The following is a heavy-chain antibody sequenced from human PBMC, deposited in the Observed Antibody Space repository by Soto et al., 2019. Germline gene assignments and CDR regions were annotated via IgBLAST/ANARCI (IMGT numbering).Heavy chain of an antibody. D-gene: IGHD2-15*01. CDR1: GYTFTHYG. CDR3: AKDLDVGGRYWYIDP. CDR2: INPDNGGK. Sequence: QVQLVQSGAEVKKPGASVKVSCRASGYTFTHYGITWVRQAPGQGLESLGWINPDNGGKHTVQRLHDRLTVTTDRSTTTAYMELRSLINVDTAVYYCAKDLDVGGRYWYIDPRGRGTLVTVSS. V-gene: IGHV1-18*01. J-gene: IGHJ2*01.